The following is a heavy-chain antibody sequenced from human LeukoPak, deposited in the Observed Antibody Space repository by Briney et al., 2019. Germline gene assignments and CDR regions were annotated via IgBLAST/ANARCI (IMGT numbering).Heavy chain of an antibody. V-gene: IGHV4-30-2*03. CDR1: GGSISSGDYY. J-gene: IGHJ4*02. CDR3: ARRGKHSGSYTGFDY. Sequence: PSQTLSLTCTVSGGSISSGDYYWSWIRQPPGKGLEWFGSIHHSGSTYYNPSLESRVTISVDASRDQFSLKLYSVTAADTAVYYCARRGKHSGSYTGFDYWGQGILVTVSS. D-gene: IGHD1-26*01. CDR2: IHHSGST.